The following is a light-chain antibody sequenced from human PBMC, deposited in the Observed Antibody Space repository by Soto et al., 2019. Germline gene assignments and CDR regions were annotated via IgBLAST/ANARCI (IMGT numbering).Light chain of an antibody. J-gene: IGLJ1*01. CDR1: SSDIGSYDL. CDR2: EVT. V-gene: IGLV2-23*02. CDR3: CSFADFTYV. Sequence: SALTQPASVSGAPGQSITISCTGTSSDIGSYDLVSWYQQHPGTAPKPIIYEVTKRPSGVSTRFSGSKSGNTASLTISGLQAVDEADYYCCSFADFTYVFGTGTKVTVL.